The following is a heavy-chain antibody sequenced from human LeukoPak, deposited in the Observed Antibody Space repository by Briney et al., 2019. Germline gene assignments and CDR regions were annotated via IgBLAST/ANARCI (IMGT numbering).Heavy chain of an antibody. CDR1: GGSFNGYF. CDR3: ARDRDYYDSSAPLDI. Sequence: SETLSLTCAVYGGSFNGYFWSWVRQPPGKGLEWIGEINHSESTNYNPSLKSRVTISVDTSKNQFSLKLSSVTAADTAVYYCARDRDYYDSSAPLDIWGQGTMVTVSS. V-gene: IGHV4-34*01. D-gene: IGHD3-22*01. CDR2: INHSEST. J-gene: IGHJ3*02.